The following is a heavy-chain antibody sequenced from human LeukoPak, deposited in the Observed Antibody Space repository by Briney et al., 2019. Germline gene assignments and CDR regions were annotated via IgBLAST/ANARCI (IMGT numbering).Heavy chain of an antibody. D-gene: IGHD3-10*01. CDR3: ARTYYYVSGVFDAFDI. CDR1: GGSISSGDYY. V-gene: IGHV4-30-4*01. Sequence: PSETLSLTCTVSGGSISSGDYYWSWLRQPPGKGLEWIGYIYDSGSTYYNPSLKSRVTISVDTCKNQFSLKLSSVPAADTAVYYCARTYYYVSGVFDAFDIWGQGTMVTVSS. CDR2: IYDSGST. J-gene: IGHJ3*02.